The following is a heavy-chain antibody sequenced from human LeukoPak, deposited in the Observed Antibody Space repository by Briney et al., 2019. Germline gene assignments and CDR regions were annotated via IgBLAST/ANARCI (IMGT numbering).Heavy chain of an antibody. Sequence: PSETLSLTCAVYGGSFSGYYWSWIRQPPGKGLEWIGEINHSGSTNYSPSLKSRVTISLDTSKNQFSLNLSSVTAADTAVYYCARNSGYDWWHYYYYMDVWGKGTTVTVSS. J-gene: IGHJ6*03. CDR3: ARNSGYDWWHYYYYMDV. D-gene: IGHD5-12*01. CDR2: INHSGST. V-gene: IGHV4-34*01. CDR1: GGSFSGYY.